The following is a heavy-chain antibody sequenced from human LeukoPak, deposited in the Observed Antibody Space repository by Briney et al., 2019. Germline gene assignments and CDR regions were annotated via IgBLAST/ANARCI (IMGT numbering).Heavy chain of an antibody. CDR3: ARVKPSDSSGSRAFDY. J-gene: IGHJ4*02. CDR2: ISYDGSNK. D-gene: IGHD3-22*01. Sequence: GRSLRLSCAASGFIFSSYGMHWVRQAPGKGLEWVAVISYDGSNKYYADSVKGRFTISRDNSKNTLYLQMNSLRAEDTAVYYCARVKPSDSSGSRAFDYWGQGTLVTVSS. V-gene: IGHV3-30*03. CDR1: GFIFSSYG.